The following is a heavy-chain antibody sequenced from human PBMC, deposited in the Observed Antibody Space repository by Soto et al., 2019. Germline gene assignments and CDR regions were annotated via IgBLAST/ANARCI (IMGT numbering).Heavy chain of an antibody. CDR2: IKSKTDGGTT. CDR1: DSPFSNSW. CDR3: TTDPVTMIVVVPSSG. D-gene: IGHD3-22*01. Sequence: PGVPPSPSFPPPDSPFSNSWMNWVRQAPGKGREWVGRIKSKTDGGTTDYAAPVKGRFTISRDDSKNTLYLQMNSLKTEDTAVYYCTTDPVTMIVVVPSSGWGQGTLVTVYS. J-gene: IGHJ4*02. V-gene: IGHV3-15*07.